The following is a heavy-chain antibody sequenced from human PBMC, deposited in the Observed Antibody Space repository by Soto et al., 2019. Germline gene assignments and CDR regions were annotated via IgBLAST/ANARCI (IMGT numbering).Heavy chain of an antibody. CDR2: IYNDGTYS. V-gene: IGHV3-74*01. Sequence: PGGALRVSCAASGFICKMYWMHWVRQSPGKGLVWISRIYNDGTYSDYADSVRGRFTISRDNVNDTLYLQMNNLRAEDSGLYYCTRGPRPISTGTGAYWGQGTQVTVSS. D-gene: IGHD3-10*01. J-gene: IGHJ4*02. CDR1: GFICKMYW. CDR3: TRGPRPISTGTGAY.